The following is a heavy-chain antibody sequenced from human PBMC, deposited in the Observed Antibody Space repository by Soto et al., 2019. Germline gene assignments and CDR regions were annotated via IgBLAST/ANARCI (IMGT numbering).Heavy chain of an antibody. Sequence: QVVESGGGFATPGTSVRLSCVGSGFDFTAAWMNWVRQAPGTGLEWVGRIKSKGSGETTDYSAPVKGRFTILRDDSKNTVYLQMNSLNTEDTAVYYCSKQRGPSGSCYYGLEVWGQGATVTVTS. J-gene: IGHJ6*01. CDR3: SKQRGPSGSCYYGLEV. CDR1: GFDFTAAW. V-gene: IGHV3-15*07. D-gene: IGHD3-10*01. CDR2: IKSKGSGETT.